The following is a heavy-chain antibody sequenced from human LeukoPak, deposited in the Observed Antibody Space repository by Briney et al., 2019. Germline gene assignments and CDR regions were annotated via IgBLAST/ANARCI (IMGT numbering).Heavy chain of an antibody. V-gene: IGHV4-34*01. D-gene: IGHD1-26*01. CDR3: ARGRSYGYYFDY. CDR1: GGTFSGYY. CDR2: INHSGST. J-gene: IGHJ4*02. Sequence: SETLSLTCAVYGGTFSGYYWSWLRQPPGKGLEWIGEINHSGSTNYNPSLKSRVTISVDTSKNQFSLKLSSVTAADTAVYYCARGRSYGYYFDYWGQGTLVTVSS.